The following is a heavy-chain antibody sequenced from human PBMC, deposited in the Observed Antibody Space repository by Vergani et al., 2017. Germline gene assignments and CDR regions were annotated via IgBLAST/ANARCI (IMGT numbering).Heavy chain of an antibody. CDR1: GGSISSYY. J-gene: IGHJ3*02. CDR2: IYTSGST. D-gene: IGHD2-2*01. V-gene: IGHV4-4*07. CDR3: ARDGGGYCSSTSCQQNAFDI. Sequence: QVQLQESGPGLVKPSETLSLTCTVSGGSISSYYWSWIRQPAGKGLEWIGRIYTSGSTNYNPSLKSRVTMSVDTSKNQFSLKLSSVTVADTAVYYCARDGGGYCSSTSCQQNAFDIWGQGTMVTVSS.